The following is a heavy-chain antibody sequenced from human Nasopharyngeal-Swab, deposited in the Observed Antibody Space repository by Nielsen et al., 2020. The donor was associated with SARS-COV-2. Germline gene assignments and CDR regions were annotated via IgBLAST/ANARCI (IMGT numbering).Heavy chain of an antibody. D-gene: IGHD3-22*01. CDR1: GYTFGNHW. V-gene: IGHV5-10-1*01. J-gene: IGHJ5*02. CDR2: IDPSDSYT. CDR3: ARNSGYYLGENL. Sequence: GGSLRLSCKGYGYTFGNHWISWFRQMPGKGLEWMGRIDPSDSYTKYSPSFQGHVTISADKSISIAYLQWSSLKASDTGMYYCARNSGYYLGENLWGQGTLVTVSS.